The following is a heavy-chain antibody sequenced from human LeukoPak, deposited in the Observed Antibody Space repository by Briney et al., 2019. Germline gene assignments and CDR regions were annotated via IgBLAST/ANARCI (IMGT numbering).Heavy chain of an antibody. CDR2: ISGSGGST. CDR1: GFTFSSYA. J-gene: IGHJ5*02. D-gene: IGHD3-3*01. V-gene: IGHV3-23*01. CDR3: AKDTIFGVGNPFDP. Sequence: PGGSLRLSCAASGFTFSSYALSWVRQAPGKGLEWVSAISGSGGSTYYADSVKGRFTISRDNSKNTLYLQMNSLRAEDTAVYYCAKDTIFGVGNPFDPWGQGTLVTVSS.